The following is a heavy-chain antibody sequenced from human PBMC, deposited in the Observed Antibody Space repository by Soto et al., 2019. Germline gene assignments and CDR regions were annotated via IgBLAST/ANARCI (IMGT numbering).Heavy chain of an antibody. Sequence: QITLKESGPTLMKPTQTLTLTCTISGFSLSRSGVGVGWIRQPPGKAPERLAPIYWDDDKRYSPSLNRRLTITKDTSKDQVVLTMTNVDPVDTATYYCAHRSGYVRAFDIWGQGTMVTVSS. CDR3: AHRSGYVRAFDI. CDR1: GFSLSRSGVG. V-gene: IGHV2-5*02. J-gene: IGHJ3*02. D-gene: IGHD5-12*01. CDR2: IYWDDDK.